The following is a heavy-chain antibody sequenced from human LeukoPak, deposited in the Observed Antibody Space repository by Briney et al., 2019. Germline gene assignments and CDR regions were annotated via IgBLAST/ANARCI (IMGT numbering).Heavy chain of an antibody. CDR1: GFTFTSYD. J-gene: IGHJ6*02. CDR3: ARGGYSGYDRYYYYYYGMDV. V-gene: IGHV3-13*01. CDR2: IGTAGDT. D-gene: IGHD5-12*01. Sequence: GGSLRLSCAASGFTFTSYDMHCVRHATGRGLEWGSAIGTAGDTYYPGSVKGRFTISRANSKNSLYLQMNSLRAGDTAVYYCARGGYSGYDRYYYYYYGMDVWGQGTTVTVSS.